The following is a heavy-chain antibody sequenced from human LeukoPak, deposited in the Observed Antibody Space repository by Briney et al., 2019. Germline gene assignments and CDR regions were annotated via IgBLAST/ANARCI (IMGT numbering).Heavy chain of an antibody. CDR2: ISAYNGNT. V-gene: IGHV1-18*01. Sequence: ASVKVSCKASGYTFTSYGISWVRQAPGQGLEWMGWISAYNGNTNYAQKIQGRVTMTTDTSTSTAYMELRSLRSDDTAVYYCARPLGYCSSTSCYASYYYGMDVWGQGTTVTVSS. CDR1: GYTFTSYG. J-gene: IGHJ6*02. D-gene: IGHD2-2*01. CDR3: ARPLGYCSSTSCYASYYYGMDV.